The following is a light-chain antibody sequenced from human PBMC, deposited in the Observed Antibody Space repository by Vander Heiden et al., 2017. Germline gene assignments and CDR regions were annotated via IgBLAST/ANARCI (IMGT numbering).Light chain of an antibody. J-gene: IGKJ1*01. V-gene: IGKV1-39*01. CDR2: AVS. CDR3: QQTYSTPWT. Sequence: DIQLTQSPSSLSASVGDRVTITCRASQSISSHLNWYQQRPGKAPKRLIYAVSNLQRGVPSRFSGSGSGTDFTLTISSLQPDDFATYYCQQTYSTPWTFGQGTKVEI. CDR1: QSISSH.